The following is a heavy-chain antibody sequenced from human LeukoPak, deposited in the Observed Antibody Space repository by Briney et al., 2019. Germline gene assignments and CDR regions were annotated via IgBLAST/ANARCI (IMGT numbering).Heavy chain of an antibody. D-gene: IGHD5-18*01. Sequence: PGGSLRLSCAASGFTFSSYSMNWVRQAPGKGLEWVSSISSSRSYIYYADSVKGRFTISRDNAKNSLYLQMNSLRAEDTAVYYCARAIQGAGYYYYMDVWGKGTTVTVSS. CDR1: GFTFSSYS. CDR2: ISSSRSYI. CDR3: ARAIQGAGYYYYMDV. J-gene: IGHJ6*03. V-gene: IGHV3-21*01.